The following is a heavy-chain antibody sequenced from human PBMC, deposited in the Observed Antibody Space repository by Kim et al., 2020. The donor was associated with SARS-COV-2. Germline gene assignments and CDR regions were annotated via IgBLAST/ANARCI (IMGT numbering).Heavy chain of an antibody. CDR2: IIPIFGTA. CDR1: GGTFSSYA. J-gene: IGHJ6*02. Sequence: SVKVSCKASGGTFSSYAISWVRQAPGQGLEWMGGIIPIFGTANYAQKFQGRVTITADESTSTAYMELSSLRSEDTAVYYCARGLLWFGGRAPHYYYGMDVWGQGTTVTVSS. CDR3: ARGLLWFGGRAPHYYYGMDV. D-gene: IGHD3-10*01. V-gene: IGHV1-69*13.